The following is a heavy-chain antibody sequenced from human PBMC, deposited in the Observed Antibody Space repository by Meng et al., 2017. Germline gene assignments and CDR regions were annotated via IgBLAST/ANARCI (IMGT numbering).Heavy chain of an antibody. CDR1: VFILSDYC. D-gene: IGHD6-19*01. V-gene: IGHV3-11*01. J-gene: IGHJ4*02. CDR3: ARCQEQWLPFDY. Sequence: EQVVSCGGLVKPVGFLRLSCEDYVFILSDYCMSCIRQAPVKGREWVSYISSSGSTIYYADSVKGRFTISRDNAKNSLYLQMNSLRAEDTAVYYCARCQEQWLPFDYWGQGTLVTVSS. CDR2: ISSSGSTI.